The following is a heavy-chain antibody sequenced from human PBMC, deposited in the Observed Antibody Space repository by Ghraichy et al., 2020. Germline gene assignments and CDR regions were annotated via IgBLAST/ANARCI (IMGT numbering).Heavy chain of an antibody. CDR3: ARAPCSSWCRYGFDI. V-gene: IGHV4-59*01. J-gene: IGHJ3*02. CDR1: GGSISSYY. Sequence: SETLSLTCTVSGGSISSYYWSWIRQPPGKGLEWIGYIYYSGSTNYNPSLKSRVTMSVDTSKNQFSLKLSSMTAADTAVYYCARAPCSSWCRYGFDIWGQGTMVTVSS. CDR2: IYYSGST. D-gene: IGHD6-13*01.